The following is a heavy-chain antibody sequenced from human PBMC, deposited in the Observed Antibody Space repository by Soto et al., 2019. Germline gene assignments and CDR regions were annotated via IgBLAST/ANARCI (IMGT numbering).Heavy chain of an antibody. Sequence: QVQLQESGPGLVKPSQTLSLTCTVSGDSISSGDYYWSWIRQPPGKGLEWIGYIYFSGRTYYNPSLKSRVTVSVDTSKNHFSLKLSSVTAADTAVYYCARVAIVVTTYYLDSWGDGTMVTVSS. D-gene: IGHD3-22*01. CDR3: ARVAIVVTTYYLDS. CDR2: IYFSGRT. J-gene: IGHJ4*01. V-gene: IGHV4-30-4*01. CDR1: GDSISSGDYY.